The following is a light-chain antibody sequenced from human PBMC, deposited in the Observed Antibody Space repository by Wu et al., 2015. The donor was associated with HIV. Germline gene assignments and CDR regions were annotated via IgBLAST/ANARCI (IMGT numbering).Light chain of an antibody. J-gene: IGKJ1*01. CDR2: YAS. Sequence: DIQMTQSPSSVSASVGDRVTITCRASQDINRWLAWYQQKPGKAPKLLIHYASTLESGVPSRFSGSGSGTDFTLTNSSLQPEDFATYYCQQANSFQWTFGQGTKVEIK. CDR1: QDINRW. V-gene: IGKV1-12*01. CDR3: QQANSFQWT.